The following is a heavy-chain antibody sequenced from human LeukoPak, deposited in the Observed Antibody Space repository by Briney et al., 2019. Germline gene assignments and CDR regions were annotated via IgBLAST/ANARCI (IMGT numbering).Heavy chain of an antibody. J-gene: IGHJ6*02. CDR2: IYYSGST. CDR3: ARDIMSYPPSYYYYGMDV. Sequence: SETLSLTCTVSGGSISSSSYYWGWIRQPPGKGLEWIGSIYYSGSTYYNPSLKSRVTISVDTSKNQFSLKLSSVTAADTAVYYCARDIMSYPPSYYYYGMDVWGQGTTVTVSS. CDR1: GGSISSSSYY. V-gene: IGHV4-39*07.